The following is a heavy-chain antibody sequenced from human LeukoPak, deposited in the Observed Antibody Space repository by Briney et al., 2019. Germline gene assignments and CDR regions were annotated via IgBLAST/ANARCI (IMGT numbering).Heavy chain of an antibody. J-gene: IGHJ5*02. CDR2: ISIYNGNT. D-gene: IGHD3-3*01. CDR3: ARITYDFWSGYYMPDDP. V-gene: IGHV1-18*01. Sequence: ASVKVSCKASGYTFTNYGISWVRQAPGQGLEWMGWISIYNGNTDYAQKLRGRVTMTTDTSTSTAYMELRSLRPDDTAVYYCARITYDFWSGYYMPDDPWGQGTLVTVSS. CDR1: GYTFTNYG.